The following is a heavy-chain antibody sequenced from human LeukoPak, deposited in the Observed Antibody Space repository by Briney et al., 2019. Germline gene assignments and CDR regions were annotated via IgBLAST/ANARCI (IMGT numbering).Heavy chain of an antibody. CDR1: EFTFSNYW. CDR3: ARANPADFNL. Sequence: GGSLRLSCVASEFTFSNYWIHWVRQAPGKGLVWVSRIRGDGIVTNYADSVEGRFTISRDNAKNTVHLQMNSLRDDDTAVYYCARANPADFNLWGRGTLVIVSS. J-gene: IGHJ2*01. CDR2: IRGDGIVT. D-gene: IGHD1-14*01. V-gene: IGHV3-74*01.